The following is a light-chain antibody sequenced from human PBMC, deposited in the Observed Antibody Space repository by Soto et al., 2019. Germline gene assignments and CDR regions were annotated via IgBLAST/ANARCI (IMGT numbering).Light chain of an antibody. CDR3: QQRDNWPPLFT. V-gene: IGKV3-11*01. Sequence: EIVLTQSPATLSLSPGERATLSCRASQSVGRHLAWYQQKVGQAPRLLIYDASNRAAGIPARFTGSGSGTDFTLTISSLAPEDFAVYYCQQRDNWPPLFTFGPGTKVDFK. CDR1: QSVGRH. J-gene: IGKJ3*01. CDR2: DAS.